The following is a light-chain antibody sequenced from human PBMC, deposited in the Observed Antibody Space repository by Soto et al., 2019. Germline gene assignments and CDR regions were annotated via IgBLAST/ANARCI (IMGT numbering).Light chain of an antibody. CDR2: DVN. CDR3: VSFECGSYV. J-gene: IGLJ1*01. CDR1: SSDVGAYIF. V-gene: IGLV2-8*01. Sequence: QSALTQPASASGSPGQSFNISYSGTSSDVGAYIFVSWYQQHPGKAPKLMVYDVNRRPPGVPDRFFGSKSGNTSSLTASGLQAAEEADYYFVSFECGSYVFGTGSQVTVL.